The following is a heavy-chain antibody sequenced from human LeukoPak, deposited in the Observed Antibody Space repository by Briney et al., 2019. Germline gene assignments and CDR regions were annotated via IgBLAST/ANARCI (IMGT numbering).Heavy chain of an antibody. D-gene: IGHD2-15*01. CDR3: AKRKNSPGYSSLDQ. V-gene: IGHV3-23*01. J-gene: IGHJ4*02. Sequence: GGSLRPSCAASGFTFSDYWMHWVRQAPGRGLEWISVVSRTGSTKYYADSVKGRFTVSRDNSKNTVYLQMNSLRVDDSAVYYCAKRKNSPGYSSLDQWGQGTLVTASS. CDR1: GFTFSDYW. CDR2: VSRTGSTK.